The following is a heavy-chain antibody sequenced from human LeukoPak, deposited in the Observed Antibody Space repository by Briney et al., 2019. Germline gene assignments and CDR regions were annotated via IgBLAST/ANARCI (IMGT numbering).Heavy chain of an antibody. CDR2: INSGGSST. Sequence: GGSLRLSCAASGFTFSSYWMHWVRQAPGKGLVWVSRINSGGSSTSYADSVKGRFTISRDNAKNTLYLQMNSLRAEDTAVYYCAKDWTGYSYGSSYFDYWGQGTLVTVSS. D-gene: IGHD5-18*01. CDR1: GFTFSSYW. CDR3: AKDWTGYSYGSSYFDY. V-gene: IGHV3-74*01. J-gene: IGHJ4*02.